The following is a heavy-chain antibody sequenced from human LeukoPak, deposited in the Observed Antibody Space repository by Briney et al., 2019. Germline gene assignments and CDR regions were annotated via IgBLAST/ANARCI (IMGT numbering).Heavy chain of an antibody. CDR3: AKDDNSSSGPGY. D-gene: IGHD6-6*01. V-gene: IGHV3-30*18. Sequence: PGGSLRLSCAASGFTFSSYGMHWVRQAPGKGLERVAVISYDGSNKYYADSVKGRFTISRDNSKNTLYLQMNSLRAEDTAVYYCAKDDNSSSGPGYWGQGTLVTVSS. J-gene: IGHJ4*02. CDR1: GFTFSSYG. CDR2: ISYDGSNK.